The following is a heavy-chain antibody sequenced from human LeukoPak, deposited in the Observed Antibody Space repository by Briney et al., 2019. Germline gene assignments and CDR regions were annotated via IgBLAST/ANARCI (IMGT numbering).Heavy chain of an antibody. Sequence: ASVKVSCKASGGTFSSYAISWVRQAPGQGLEWMGWISAYSGDTNYAQKFQGRATMTTDTSTSTAYMELRSLSSDDTAVYYCASPRFPSSSWDRFDYWGQGTLVTVSS. CDR2: ISAYSGDT. CDR3: ASPRFPSSSWDRFDY. CDR1: GGTFSSYA. J-gene: IGHJ4*02. D-gene: IGHD6-13*01. V-gene: IGHV1-18*01.